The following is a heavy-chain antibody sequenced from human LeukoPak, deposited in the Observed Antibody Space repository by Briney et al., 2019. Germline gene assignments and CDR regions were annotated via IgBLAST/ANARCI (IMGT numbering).Heavy chain of an antibody. Sequence: GGSLRLSCAASGFTFDDYGMSWVRQAPGKGLEWVSGINWNGGSTGYVDSVKGRFTISRDNAKNSLYLQMNSLRAEDTALYYSARVKTMVPRTFDYWGQGTLVSVSS. J-gene: IGHJ4*02. V-gene: IGHV3-20*04. D-gene: IGHD3-10*01. CDR3: ARVKTMVPRTFDY. CDR2: INWNGGST. CDR1: GFTFDDYG.